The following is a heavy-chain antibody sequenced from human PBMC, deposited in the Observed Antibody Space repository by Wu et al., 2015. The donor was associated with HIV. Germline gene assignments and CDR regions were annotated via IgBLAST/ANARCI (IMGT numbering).Heavy chain of an antibody. CDR2: INPNSGGT. D-gene: IGHD3-9*01. CDR1: GYTFSGYY. Sequence: QVQLVQSGAEVKKPGASVKVSCKASGYTFSGYYINWLRQAPGQGLEWMGWINPNSGGTKYAQKFQGRFTMTRDTSISTVYMELSRLTSDDTAVYYCARGPLDYDILTGYYYYDYYMDVWGKGTTVTVSS. V-gene: IGHV1-2*02. CDR3: ARGPLDYDILTGYYYYDYYMDV. J-gene: IGHJ6*03.